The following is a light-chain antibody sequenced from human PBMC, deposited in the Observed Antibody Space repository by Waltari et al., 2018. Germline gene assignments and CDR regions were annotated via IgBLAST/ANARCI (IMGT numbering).Light chain of an antibody. J-gene: IGLJ3*02. CDR2: VNSDGSH. CDR3: QTGGHGTWV. V-gene: IGLV4-69*01. CDR1: RGHTRNA. Sequence: QLVLTQSPSASAPLGASVKLTCPLSRGHTRNAIAWLQQQPGKGPRYLMKVNSDGSHIKGDEIPIRFSGSSSGAGRYRTSSSLQSEDEADYYCQTGGHGTWVFGGGTKLTVL.